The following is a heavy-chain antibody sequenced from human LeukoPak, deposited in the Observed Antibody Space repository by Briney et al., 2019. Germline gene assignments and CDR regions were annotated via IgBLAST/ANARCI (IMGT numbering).Heavy chain of an antibody. J-gene: IGHJ6*03. V-gene: IGHV3-48*01. CDR2: ISSSSSTI. Sequence: GGSLRLSCAASGFTFSGYSMNWVRQAPGKGLEWVSYISSSSSTISYADSVKGRFTISRDNAKNSLYLQMNSLRAEDTAVYYCARETRYCMDVWGKGTTVTVTS. CDR1: GFTFSGYS. CDR3: ARETRYCMDV.